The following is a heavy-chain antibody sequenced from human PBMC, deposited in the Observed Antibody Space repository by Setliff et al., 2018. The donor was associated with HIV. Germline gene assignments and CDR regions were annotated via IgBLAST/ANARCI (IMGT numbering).Heavy chain of an antibody. CDR2: IFYTGFT. V-gene: IGHV4-39*07. Sequence: SETLSLTCTVSGASISSHNYYWGWIRQPPGRGLERIGSIFYTGFTYYSPSLESRVTMSVGTSKNQFSLRVRSVTAADTAVYYCARVVKGYNWNYFDYWGQGTLVTVSS. CDR1: GASISSHNYY. D-gene: IGHD1-20*01. CDR3: ARVVKGYNWNYFDY. J-gene: IGHJ4*02.